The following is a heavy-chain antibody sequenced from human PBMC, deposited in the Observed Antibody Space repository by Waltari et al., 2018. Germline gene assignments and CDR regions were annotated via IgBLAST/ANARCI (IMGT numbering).Heavy chain of an antibody. CDR3: ARTGLCSTTSCYTHFDF. CDR2: IGSSSSTI. J-gene: IGHJ4*02. V-gene: IGHV3-48*04. CDR1: GFTFSTYS. D-gene: IGHD2-2*02. Sequence: EVQLVESGGGLVQPGGSLRLSCVASGFTFSTYSMNWVRQAPGKGLEWVSYIGSSSSTIVSADSVKGRFTINSDTGINSLYLQMNSLRAEDTAVYYCARTGLCSTTSCYTHFDFWDQGTLVTVSS.